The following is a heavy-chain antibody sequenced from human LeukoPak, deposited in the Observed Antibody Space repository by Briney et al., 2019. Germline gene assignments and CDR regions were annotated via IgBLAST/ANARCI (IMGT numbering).Heavy chain of an antibody. Sequence: GGSLRLSCAASGXTVRGNYMTWVRQAPGRGLEWVSLIYAGGTTYYPDAVKGRFTISRDNSRNTLYLQMNSLRADDTAVYYCASGEWPQDYWGQGALVTVSS. CDR2: IYAGGTT. CDR1: GXTVRGNY. V-gene: IGHV3-53*01. CDR3: ASGEWPQDY. D-gene: IGHD3-10*01. J-gene: IGHJ4*02.